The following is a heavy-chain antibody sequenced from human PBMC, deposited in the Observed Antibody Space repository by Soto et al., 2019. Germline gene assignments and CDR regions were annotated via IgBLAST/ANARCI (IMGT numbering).Heavy chain of an antibody. Sequence: SVKVSCKASGGTFSSYAISWVRQAPGQGLEWMGGIIPIFGTANYAQKFQGRVTITADESTSTAYMELSSLRSEDTAVYYCARDRHDYGVGNPPATGKFDYWG. CDR2: IIPIFGTA. CDR3: ARDRHDYGVGNPPATGKFDY. V-gene: IGHV1-69*13. CDR1: GGTFSSYA. J-gene: IGHJ4*01. D-gene: IGHD4-17*01.